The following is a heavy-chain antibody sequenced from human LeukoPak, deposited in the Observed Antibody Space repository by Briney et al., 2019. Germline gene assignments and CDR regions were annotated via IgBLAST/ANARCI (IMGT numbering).Heavy chain of an antibody. CDR1: GFTFSSYS. CDR2: ISSSSSTI. Sequence: SGGSLRLSCAASGFTFSSYSMNWVRQAPGKGLEWVSYISSSSSTIYYADSVKGRFTISRDNAKNSLYLQMNSLRAEDTAVYYCARDPSIGSSLYYYMDVWGKGTTVTVSS. V-gene: IGHV3-48*01. D-gene: IGHD2-15*01. J-gene: IGHJ6*03. CDR3: ARDPSIGSSLYYYMDV.